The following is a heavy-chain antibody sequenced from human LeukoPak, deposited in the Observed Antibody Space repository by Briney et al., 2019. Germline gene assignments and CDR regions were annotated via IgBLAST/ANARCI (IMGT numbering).Heavy chain of an antibody. J-gene: IGHJ4*02. V-gene: IGHV3-23*01. Sequence: GGSLRLSCAASGFTFNNYAMGWVRQAPGKGLEWVSAITDSGGDTYYADSVKGRFTISRDNSQNTLYLQMNSLRAEDTAVYYCPKGSAAARPYYFDYWGQGILATVSS. CDR1: GFTFNNYA. CDR3: PKGSAAARPYYFDY. D-gene: IGHD6-13*01. CDR2: ITDSGGDT.